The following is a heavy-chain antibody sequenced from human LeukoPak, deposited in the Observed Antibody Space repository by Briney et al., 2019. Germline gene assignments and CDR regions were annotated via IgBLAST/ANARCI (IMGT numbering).Heavy chain of an antibody. Sequence: PSETLSLTCTVSGGSSSSSRYCWGWIRQPPGKGLEGIGSIYYSGSTYYNPSLKSRVTISVDTSKNQFSLKLSSVTAADTAVYYCARHPYQLLWLSWFDPWGQGTLVTVSS. J-gene: IGHJ5*02. V-gene: IGHV4-39*01. CDR3: ARHPYQLLWLSWFDP. D-gene: IGHD2-2*01. CDR1: GGSSSSSRYC. CDR2: IYYSGST.